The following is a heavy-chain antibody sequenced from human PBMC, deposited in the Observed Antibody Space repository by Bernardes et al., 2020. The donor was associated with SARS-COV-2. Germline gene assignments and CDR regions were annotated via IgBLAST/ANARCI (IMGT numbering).Heavy chain of an antibody. CDR3: ARIPLRYFDWDTYWYFDL. D-gene: IGHD3-9*01. CDR2: IDWDDDK. Sequence: SGPTLVKPTQTLTLTCTFSGFSLSTSGMCVSWIRQPPGKALEWLALIDWDDDKYYSTSLKTRLTISKDTSKNQVVLTMTNMDPVDTATYYCARIPLRYFDWDTYWYFDLWGRGTLVTVSS. J-gene: IGHJ2*01. CDR1: GFSLSTSGMC. V-gene: IGHV2-70*01.